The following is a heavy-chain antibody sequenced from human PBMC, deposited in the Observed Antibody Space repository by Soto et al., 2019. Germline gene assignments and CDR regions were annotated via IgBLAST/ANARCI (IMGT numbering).Heavy chain of an antibody. CDR1: GFTFSSYG. Sequence: GGSLRLSCAASGFTFSSYGMHWVRQAPGKGLEWVAVISYDGSNKYYADSVKGRFTISRDNSKNTLYLQMNSLRAEDTAVYYCAKRVGGVDYFDYWGQGTLVTVSS. V-gene: IGHV3-30*18. D-gene: IGHD2-8*02. CDR2: ISYDGSNK. CDR3: AKRVGGVDYFDY. J-gene: IGHJ4*02.